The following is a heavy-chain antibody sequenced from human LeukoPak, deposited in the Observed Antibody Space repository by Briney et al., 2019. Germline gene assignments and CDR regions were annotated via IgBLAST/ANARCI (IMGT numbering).Heavy chain of an antibody. D-gene: IGHD4-17*01. Sequence: PGGSLRLSCAASGFTFSSYAMNWVRQAPGKGLEWVSAISGSGGSTYYADSVKGRFTISRNNSKNTLYLQMNSLRAEDTAVYYCATELRLRFDYWGQGTLVTVSS. V-gene: IGHV3-23*01. J-gene: IGHJ4*02. CDR3: ATELRLRFDY. CDR1: GFTFSSYA. CDR2: ISGSGGST.